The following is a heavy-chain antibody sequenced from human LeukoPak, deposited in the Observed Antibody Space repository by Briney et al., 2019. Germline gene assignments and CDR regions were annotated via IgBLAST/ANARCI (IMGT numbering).Heavy chain of an antibody. Sequence: GGSLRLSCAASGFTFSSYAMSWVRQAPGKGLEWVSAISGSGGSTYYADSVKGRFTIFRDNSKNTLYLQMNSLRAEDTAVYYCAKPGSGYSYATWFDPWGQGTLVTVSS. CDR2: ISGSGGST. J-gene: IGHJ5*02. V-gene: IGHV3-23*01. CDR3: AKPGSGYSYATWFDP. D-gene: IGHD5-18*01. CDR1: GFTFSSYA.